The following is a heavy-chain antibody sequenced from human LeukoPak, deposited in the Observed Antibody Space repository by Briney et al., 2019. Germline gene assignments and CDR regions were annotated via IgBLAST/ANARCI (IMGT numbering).Heavy chain of an antibody. J-gene: IGHJ4*02. CDR3: AKVAGYSYVGVYYFDY. V-gene: IGHV3-23*01. CDR2: ISGSGGST. Sequence: GGSLRLSCAASEFTFSTYAMNWVRQAPGKGLEWVSAISGSGGSTYYADSVKGRFTISRDNSKNTLYLQMNSLRAEDTAVYYCAKVAGYSYVGVYYFDYWGQGTLVTVSS. CDR1: EFTFSTYA. D-gene: IGHD5-18*01.